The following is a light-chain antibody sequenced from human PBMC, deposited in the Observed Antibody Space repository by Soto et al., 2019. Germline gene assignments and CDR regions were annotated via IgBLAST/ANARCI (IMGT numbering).Light chain of an antibody. CDR3: QQYYSIPYT. V-gene: IGKV4-1*01. Sequence: DIVMTQSPDSLAVSLGERATINCKSSQSVLHRSSTKNFLALYQQKPGQPPKLLIYWASTRESGVPDRFSGSGSGTDFTLTISSLQAEDVAVYYCQQYYSIPYTFGLGAKLEIK. J-gene: IGKJ2*01. CDR2: WAS. CDR1: QSVLHRSSTKNF.